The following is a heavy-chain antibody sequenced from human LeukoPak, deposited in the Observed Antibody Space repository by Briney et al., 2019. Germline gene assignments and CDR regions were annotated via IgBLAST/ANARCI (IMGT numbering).Heavy chain of an antibody. V-gene: IGHV3-64D*09. Sequence: GGSLRLSCSASGFCFSSYAVHWVRQAPPKGLEYVSSIDNNGINTYYADSVKGRFTISRDNSKNTLYLQMSSLRAEDTAVYYCVKQDWGSQPAGYYFDDWGQGTLVTVSS. CDR1: GFCFSSYA. D-gene: IGHD7-27*01. J-gene: IGHJ4*02. CDR2: IDNNGINT. CDR3: VKQDWGSQPAGYYFDD.